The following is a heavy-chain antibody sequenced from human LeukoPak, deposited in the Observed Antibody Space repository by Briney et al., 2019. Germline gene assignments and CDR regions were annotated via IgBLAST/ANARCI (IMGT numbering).Heavy chain of an antibody. J-gene: IGHJ4*02. CDR1: GGSISSYY. Sequence: SETLSLTCTVSGGSISSYYWSWIRQPPGKGLEWIGYIYYSGSTNYNPSLKSRVTISVDTSKNQFSLKLSSVTAADTAVYYCARFDPGPAYSGSWPYFDYWGQGTLVTVSS. CDR2: IYYSGST. V-gene: IGHV4-59*01. CDR3: ARFDPGPAYSGSWPYFDY. D-gene: IGHD1-26*01.